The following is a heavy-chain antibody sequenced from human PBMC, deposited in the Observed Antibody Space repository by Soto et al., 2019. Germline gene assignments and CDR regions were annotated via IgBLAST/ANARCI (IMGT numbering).Heavy chain of an antibody. V-gene: IGHV3-30*03. CDR1: GFTFTRYS. CDR2: ISFDEINK. J-gene: IGHJ4*02. Sequence: VQLVESGGGLVKPGGSLRLSCAASGFTFTRYSMNWVRQAPGKGLEWVASISFDEINKKYADSVKGRFTISRDNPKNTLFLQMNSLRTEDTAIYYCASLYYYGLTYYFDYWGQGSLVTVSS. D-gene: IGHD3-16*01. CDR3: ASLYYYGLTYYFDY.